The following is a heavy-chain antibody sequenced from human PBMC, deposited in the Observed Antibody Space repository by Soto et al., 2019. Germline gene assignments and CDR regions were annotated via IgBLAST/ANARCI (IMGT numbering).Heavy chain of an antibody. J-gene: IGHJ3*02. Sequence: GGSLILSCAASGFTFSSYAMSWVRQAPGKGLEWVSGISGSGGSTYYADSVKGRFTISRDNSKNTLYLQVNSLRADDTAVYYCAKDLYSSGRPLGAFDIWGQGTLVTGSS. V-gene: IGHV3-23*01. CDR2: ISGSGGST. CDR3: AKDLYSSGRPLGAFDI. D-gene: IGHD3-22*01. CDR1: GFTFSSYA.